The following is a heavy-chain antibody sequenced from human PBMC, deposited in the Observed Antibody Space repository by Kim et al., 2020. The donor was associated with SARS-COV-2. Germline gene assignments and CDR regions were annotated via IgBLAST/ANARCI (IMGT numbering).Heavy chain of an antibody. CDR1: GGSISSSSYY. J-gene: IGHJ6*02. V-gene: IGHV4-39*02. D-gene: IGHD2-2*02. CDR3: ARDGGLGVQLPYHYYYYGMDV. CDR2: IYYSGST. Sequence: SETLSLTCTVSGGSISSSSYYWGWIRQPPGKGLEWIGSIYYSGSTYYNPSLKSRVTISVDTSKNQFSLKLSSVTAADTAVYYCARDGGLGVQLPYHYYYYGMDVWGQGTTVTVSS.